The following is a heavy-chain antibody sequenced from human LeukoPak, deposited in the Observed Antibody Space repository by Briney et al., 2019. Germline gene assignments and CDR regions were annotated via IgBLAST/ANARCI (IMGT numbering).Heavy chain of an antibody. J-gene: IGHJ4*02. CDR2: IYYSGST. Sequence: NPSETLSLTCTVSGGSISSYYWSWIRQPPGKGLEWIGYIYYSGSTYYNPSLKSRVTISVDTSKNQFSLKLSSVTAADTAVYYCASCEDYYDSSGYYLYFDYWGQGTLVTVSS. CDR1: GGSISSYY. CDR3: ASCEDYYDSSGYYLYFDY. V-gene: IGHV4-59*08. D-gene: IGHD3-22*01.